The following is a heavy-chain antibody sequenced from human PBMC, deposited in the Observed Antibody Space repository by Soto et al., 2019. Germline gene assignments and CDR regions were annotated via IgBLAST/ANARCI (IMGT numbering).Heavy chain of an antibody. CDR3: ARDAPVSDYYPSYWYFGL. CDR2: IIPIFGTA. V-gene: IGHV1-69*01. Sequence: QVQLVQSGAEVKKPGSSVKVSCKASGGTFSSYAISWVRQAPGQGLEWMGGIIPIFGTANYAQKFQGRVTITADESTSKAYMELSSLRSEDTAVYYCARDAPVSDYYPSYWYFGLWGRGTLVTVSS. CDR1: GGTFSSYA. D-gene: IGHD2-21*02. J-gene: IGHJ2*01.